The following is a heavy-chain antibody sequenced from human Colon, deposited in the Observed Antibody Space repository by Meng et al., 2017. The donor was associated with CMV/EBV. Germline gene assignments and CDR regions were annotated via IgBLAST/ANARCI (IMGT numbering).Heavy chain of an antibody. Sequence: GESLKISCAASGFTLSSSAVTWVRRAPGKGLEWVSVISASGISTYYADSVKARFTISRDNSKNTLYLQMNSLRAEDTAVYYCARDLGYDFWSGAFREKSIMDVWGQGTTVTVSS. J-gene: IGHJ6*02. V-gene: IGHV3-23*01. CDR2: ISASGIST. CDR1: GFTLSSSA. CDR3: ARDLGYDFWSGAFREKSIMDV. D-gene: IGHD3-3*01.